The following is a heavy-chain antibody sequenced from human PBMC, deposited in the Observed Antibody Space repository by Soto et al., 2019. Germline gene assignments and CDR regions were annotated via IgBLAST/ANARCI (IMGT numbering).Heavy chain of an antibody. Sequence: ASVKVSCKASGYTFTSYGISWVRQAPGQGLEWMGWISAYNGNTNYAQKLQGRVTMTTDTSTSTAYMELRSLRSDDTAVYYCARDFEYYDFWSGPQDAFDIWGQGTMVTVS. J-gene: IGHJ3*02. CDR3: ARDFEYYDFWSGPQDAFDI. D-gene: IGHD3-3*01. CDR2: ISAYNGNT. CDR1: GYTFTSYG. V-gene: IGHV1-18*04.